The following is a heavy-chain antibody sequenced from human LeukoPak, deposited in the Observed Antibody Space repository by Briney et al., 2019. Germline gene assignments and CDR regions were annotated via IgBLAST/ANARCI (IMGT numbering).Heavy chain of an antibody. J-gene: IGHJ4*02. CDR2: ISSSSTFI. V-gene: IGHV3-21*01. D-gene: IGHD6-19*01. CDR3: ARDRSVAGTVDY. CDR1: GFTFSSYE. Sequence: GGSLRLSCAASGFTFSSYEMNWVRQAPGKGLEWVSSISSSSTFISCADSVKGRFTISRDNAKNSLYLQMNSLTAEDTAVYYCARDRSVAGTVDYWGQGTLVTVSS.